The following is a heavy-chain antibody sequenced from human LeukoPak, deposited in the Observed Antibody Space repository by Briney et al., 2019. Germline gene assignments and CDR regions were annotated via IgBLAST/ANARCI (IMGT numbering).Heavy chain of an antibody. CDR1: GFTFSSYS. CDR2: ISSSSSTI. V-gene: IGHV3-48*01. CDR3: ARVGYYDSSGYYGDAFDI. Sequence: GGSLRLSCAASGFTFSSYSMNWVRQAPGKGLEWVSYISSSSSTIYYADSVKGRFTISRDNAKNSLYLQVNSLRAEDTAVYYCARVGYYDSSGYYGDAFDIWGQGTMVTVSS. D-gene: IGHD3-22*01. J-gene: IGHJ3*02.